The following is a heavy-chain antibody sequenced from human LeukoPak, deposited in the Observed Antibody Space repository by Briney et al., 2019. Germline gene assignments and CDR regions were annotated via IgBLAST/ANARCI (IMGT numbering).Heavy chain of an antibody. V-gene: IGHV4-59*01. D-gene: IGHD6-6*01. Sequence: SETLSLTCTVSAGSISSYYWSWIRQPPGKGLEWIGYIYYSGSTNYNPSLKSRITISVDTSKKQFSLKVSSVTAADTAVYYCARFSYSSSDFDYWGQGTLVTVSS. CDR2: IYYSGST. CDR1: AGSISSYY. J-gene: IGHJ4*02. CDR3: ARFSYSSSDFDY.